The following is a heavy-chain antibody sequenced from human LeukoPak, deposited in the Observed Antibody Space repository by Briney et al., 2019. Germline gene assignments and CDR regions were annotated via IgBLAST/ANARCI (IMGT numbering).Heavy chain of an antibody. J-gene: IGHJ6*03. V-gene: IGHV3-23*01. CDR1: EFTFSSYA. CDR2: ISAGGGTT. D-gene: IGHD6-19*01. CDR3: AKDSSGWSHIYMDV. Sequence: GGSLRLSCAGSEFTFSSYAMTWVRQAPGKGLEWVSGISAGGGTTYYADSVKGRFTISGDNSKKTVYPQMDSLRAEDTAVYYCAKDSSGWSHIYMDVWGKGTTVTVSS.